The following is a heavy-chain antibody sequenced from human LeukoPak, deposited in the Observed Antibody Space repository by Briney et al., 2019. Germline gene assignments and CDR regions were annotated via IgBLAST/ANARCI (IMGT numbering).Heavy chain of an antibody. J-gene: IGHJ4*02. CDR3: AKDFCSGSSCYIFDY. Sequence: GGSLRLSCAASGFTFSSYGMKWVRQAPGKGLEWVSFIRFDGGNKFYADSVKGRFIISRDNTKNTLYLQMNTLRAEDTAVYYCAKDFCSGSSCYIFDYWGQGTLVTVSS. D-gene: IGHD2-15*01. CDR2: IRFDGGNK. CDR1: GFTFSSYG. V-gene: IGHV3-30*02.